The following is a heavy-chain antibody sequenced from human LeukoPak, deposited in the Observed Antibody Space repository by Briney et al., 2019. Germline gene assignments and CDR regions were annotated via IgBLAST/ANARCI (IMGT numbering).Heavy chain of an antibody. CDR3: AREGKNSSSWSNDAFDI. CDR2: IYYSGST. CDR1: GGSISSYY. Sequence: SETLSLTCSVSGGSISSYYWSWIRQPPGKGLEWIWYIYYSGSTNYNPSLKSRVTISVDTSKNQFSLKLSSVTAADTAVYYCAREGKNSSSWSNDAFDIWGQGTMVTVSS. D-gene: IGHD6-13*01. J-gene: IGHJ3*02. V-gene: IGHV4-59*01.